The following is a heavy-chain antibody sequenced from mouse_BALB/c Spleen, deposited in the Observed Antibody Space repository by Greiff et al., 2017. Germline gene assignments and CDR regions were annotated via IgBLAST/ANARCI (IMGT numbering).Heavy chain of an antibody. CDR1: GFTFSSFG. J-gene: IGHJ2*01. CDR3: ARYGSSYDDYFDY. D-gene: IGHD1-1*01. V-gene: IGHV5-17*02. Sequence: EVQLVESGGGLVQPGGSRKLSCAASGFTFSSFGMHWVRQAPEKGLEWVAYISSGSSTIYYADTVKGRFTISRDNPKNTLFLQMTSLRSEDTAMYDCARYGSSYDDYFDYWGQGTTLTVSS. CDR2: ISSGSSTI.